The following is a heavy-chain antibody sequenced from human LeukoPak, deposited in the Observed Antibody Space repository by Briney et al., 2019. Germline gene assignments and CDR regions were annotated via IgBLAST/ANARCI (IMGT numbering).Heavy chain of an antibody. V-gene: IGHV3-53*01. CDR3: ARDSSGPAF. CDR2: IYSGGGT. CDR1: GFSVSNSY. J-gene: IGHJ4*02. Sequence: GGSLRLSCAASGFSVSNSYMSWVRQAPGKGLDWVSVIYSGGGTFHSDSVKGRFTASGDYSKNTLYLQMNNLRAGDTAVYYCARDSSGPAFWGQGTLVTVSS. D-gene: IGHD3-22*01.